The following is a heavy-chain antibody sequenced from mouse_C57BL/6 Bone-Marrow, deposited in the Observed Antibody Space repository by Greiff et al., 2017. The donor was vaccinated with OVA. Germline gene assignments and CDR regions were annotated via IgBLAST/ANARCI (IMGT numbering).Heavy chain of an antibody. J-gene: IGHJ2*01. Sequence: QVQLQQSGPELVKPGASVKISCKASGYAFSSSWMNWVKQRPGKGLEWIGRIYPGDGDTSYNGKFKGKATLTADKSSSTAYMQLSSLTSEDSAVYFCARHLRDYFDYWGKGTTLTVSS. D-gene: IGHD3-2*02. V-gene: IGHV1-82*01. CDR2: IYPGDGDT. CDR1: GYAFSSSW. CDR3: ARHLRDYFDY.